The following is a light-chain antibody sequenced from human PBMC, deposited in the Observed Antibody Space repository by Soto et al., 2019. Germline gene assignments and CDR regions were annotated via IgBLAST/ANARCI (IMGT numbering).Light chain of an antibody. CDR2: GAS. CDR3: QHDYSLLT. J-gene: IGKJ4*01. CDR1: ERIYSAY. V-gene: IGKV3D-7*01. Sequence: EVVLTQSPGTLSSSRGDRATLSCRASERIYSAYLGWCQQKPGQAPGLLIYGASTRATATPARFSGSGSGTDFTLTVSSLQPEDFAVYYCQHDYSLLTFGGGTKVDI.